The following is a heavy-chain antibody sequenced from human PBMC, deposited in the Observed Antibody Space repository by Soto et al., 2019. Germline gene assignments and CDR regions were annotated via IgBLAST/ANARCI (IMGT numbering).Heavy chain of an antibody. CDR2: IYWDDDK. CDR3: ADSQRGIVVVPAAMRGWFDP. CDR1: GFSLSTSGVG. Sequence: SGPTLVNPTQTLTLTCTFSGFSLSTSGVGVGWIRQPPGKALEWLALIYWDDDKRYSPSLKSRLTITKDTSKNQVVLTMTNMDPVDTATYYCADSQRGIVVVPAAMRGWFDPWGQGTLVTVSS. D-gene: IGHD2-2*01. J-gene: IGHJ5*02. V-gene: IGHV2-5*02.